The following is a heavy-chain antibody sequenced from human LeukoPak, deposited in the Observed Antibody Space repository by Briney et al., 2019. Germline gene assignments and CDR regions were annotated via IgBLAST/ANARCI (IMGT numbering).Heavy chain of an antibody. CDR1: GFTFSSYA. J-gene: IGHJ4*02. D-gene: IGHD3-3*01. CDR3: AKEETYNFWSGYYPFDY. CDR2: ISGSGGST. V-gene: IGHV3-23*01. Sequence: PGGSLRLSCAASGFTFSSYAMSWVRQAPGKGLEWVSAISGSGGSTYYADSVKGRFTISRDNSKNTLYLQMNSLRAEDTAVYYCAKEETYNFWSGYYPFDYWGQGTLVTVSS.